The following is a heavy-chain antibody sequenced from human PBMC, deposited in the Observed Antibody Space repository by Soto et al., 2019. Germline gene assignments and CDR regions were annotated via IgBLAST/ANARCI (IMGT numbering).Heavy chain of an antibody. V-gene: IGHV3-21*01. CDR1: GFTFSSYS. CDR2: ISSSSSYI. Sequence: VQLVESGGGLVKPGGSLRLSCAASGFTFSSYSMNWVRQAPGKGLEWVSSISSSSSYIYYADSVKGRFTISRDNAKNSLYRQMNSLRAEDTAVYYCARDGAAAAKGGWGQGTLVTVSS. J-gene: IGHJ4*02. D-gene: IGHD6-25*01. CDR3: ARDGAAAAKGG.